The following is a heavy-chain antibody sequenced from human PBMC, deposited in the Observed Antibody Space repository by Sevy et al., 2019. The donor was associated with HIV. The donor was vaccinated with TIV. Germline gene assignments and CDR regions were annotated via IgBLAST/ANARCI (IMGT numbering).Heavy chain of an antibody. CDR2: IYSGVTT. CDR3: ARLSVYYYDSSGYYTTGNAFDI. V-gene: IGHV3-53*01. CDR1: GFTVSNSY. Sequence: GGSLRLSCAASGFTVSNSYMSWVRQAPGKGLEWVSIIYSGVTTSYADSVRGRFTISRDNSKNTLSLQMNSLRAEDTAVYYCARLSVYYYDSSGYYTTGNAFDIWGQGTMVTVPS. D-gene: IGHD3-22*01. J-gene: IGHJ3*02.